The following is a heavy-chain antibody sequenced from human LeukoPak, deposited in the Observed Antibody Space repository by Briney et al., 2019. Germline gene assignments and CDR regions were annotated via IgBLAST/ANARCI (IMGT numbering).Heavy chain of an antibody. V-gene: IGHV5-51*01. CDR3: SRQEGSFDY. CDR2: IYPGDSDT. J-gene: IGHJ4*02. CDR1: GYSLTSYW. Sequence: GESLKISCKGSGYSLTSYWVAWVRQMPGKGLEWMGIIYPGDSDTRYSPSFQGQVTISADKSISTAYLQWRSLKASDTAMYYCSRQEGSFDYWGQGTLVTVSS. D-gene: IGHD2-15*01.